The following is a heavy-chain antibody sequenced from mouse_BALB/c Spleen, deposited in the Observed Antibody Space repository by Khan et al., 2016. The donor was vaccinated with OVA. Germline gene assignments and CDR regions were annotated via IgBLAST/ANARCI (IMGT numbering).Heavy chain of an antibody. Sequence: QIQLVQSGAELVRPGVSVKISCKGSGYTFTDYAMHWVKQSHAKSLEWIGVISTYYGDVVYSQTFKGKATMTVDRSSSTAYMELARLTSEDSASYYCARGGKFAYWGQGTLVTVSA. CDR2: ISTYYGDV. V-gene: IGHV1S137*01. J-gene: IGHJ3*01. CDR3: ARGGKFAY. D-gene: IGHD1-1*02. CDR1: GYTFTDYA.